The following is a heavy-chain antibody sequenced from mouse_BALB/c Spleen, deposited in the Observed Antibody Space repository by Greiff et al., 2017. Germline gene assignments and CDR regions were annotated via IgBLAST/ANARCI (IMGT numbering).Heavy chain of an antibody. CDR3: ASYDYDGDYFDD. V-gene: IGHV14-3*02. CDR1: GFNIKDTY. D-gene: IGHD2-4*01. CDR2: IDPANGNT. Sequence: EVQLQQSGAELVKPGASVKLSCTASGFNIKDTYMHWVKQRPEQGLEWIGRIDPANGNTQYDPKFQGKATITADTSSNTAYLQLSSLTSEDTAVYCCASYDYDGDYFDDWGEGTTLTVSS. J-gene: IGHJ2*01.